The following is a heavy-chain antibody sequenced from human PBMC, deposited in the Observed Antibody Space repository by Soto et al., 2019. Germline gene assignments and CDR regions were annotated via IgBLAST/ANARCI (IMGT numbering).Heavy chain of an antibody. Sequence: QVQLVQSGAEVKRPGASVKVSCKASGYTFNTYGITWVRQAPGQGLEWLGWISPYNGNTKYAQNLQGRVTMTTDTYTEIVYMELRSLTADDTAVYYCARDLDYDFWSGFLSPCGQGTLVTVSS. J-gene: IGHJ5*02. CDR3: ARDLDYDFWSGFLSP. CDR1: GYTFNTYG. CDR2: ISPYNGNT. V-gene: IGHV1-18*01. D-gene: IGHD3-3*01.